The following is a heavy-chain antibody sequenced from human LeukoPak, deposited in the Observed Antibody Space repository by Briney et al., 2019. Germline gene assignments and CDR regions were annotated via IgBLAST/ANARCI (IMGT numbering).Heavy chain of an antibody. CDR3: AREIVVVPAATDY. CDR2: INPKSGGT. V-gene: IGHV1-2*02. D-gene: IGHD2-2*01. CDR1: GYTFTAYY. Sequence: ASVKVSCKASGYTFTAYYIQWVRQAPGQGLEWMGWINPKSGGTNYAQKFQGRVTMTRDTSISTAYMELSRLRSDDTAVYYCAREIVVVPAATDYWGQGTLVTVSS. J-gene: IGHJ4*02.